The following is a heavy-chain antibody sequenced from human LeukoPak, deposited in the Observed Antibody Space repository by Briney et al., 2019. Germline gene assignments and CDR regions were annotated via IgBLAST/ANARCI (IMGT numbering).Heavy chain of an antibody. CDR1: GYTFTSHY. J-gene: IGHJ4*02. CDR3: AAPGASGFVGNFWSGPLDF. CDR2: INPSAGST. V-gene: IGHV1-46*01. Sequence: GVSVKVSCMASGYTFTSHYMHWVRQAPGQGLEWMGIINPSAGSTSYPQKFQGRVTMTSDTSTSTVYMELSSLRSEDTAVYYCAAPGASGFVGNFWSGPLDFWGRGTLVTVSS. D-gene: IGHD3-3*01.